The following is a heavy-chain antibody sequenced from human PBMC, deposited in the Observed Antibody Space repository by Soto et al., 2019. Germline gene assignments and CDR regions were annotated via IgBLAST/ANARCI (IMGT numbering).Heavy chain of an antibody. CDR3: AKVLYDSEGIFDY. Sequence: GGSLRLSCAASGFTFSSYGMHWVRQAPGKGLEWVAVISYDGSNKYYADSVKGRFTISRDNSKNTLYLQMNSLRAEDTAVYYCAKVLYDSEGIFDYWGQGTLVTVSS. V-gene: IGHV3-30*18. J-gene: IGHJ4*02. D-gene: IGHD3-22*01. CDR1: GFTFSSYG. CDR2: ISYDGSNK.